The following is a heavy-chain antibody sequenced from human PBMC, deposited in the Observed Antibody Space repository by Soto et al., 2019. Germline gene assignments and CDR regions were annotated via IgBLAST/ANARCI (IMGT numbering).Heavy chain of an antibody. CDR3: ARVYYESRGPTKYRAFDF. CDR2: IKQDGGEE. D-gene: IGHD3-22*01. V-gene: IGHV3-7*01. J-gene: IGHJ3*01. Sequence: GGSLRLSCAASGFTFSSYAMSWVRQAPGKGLEGVANIKQDGGEEDYVDSVKGRLTISRDNAKNSLYLQMNSLRAEDTAVYYCARVYYESRGPTKYRAFDFWGQGTMVTVSS. CDR1: GFTFSSYA.